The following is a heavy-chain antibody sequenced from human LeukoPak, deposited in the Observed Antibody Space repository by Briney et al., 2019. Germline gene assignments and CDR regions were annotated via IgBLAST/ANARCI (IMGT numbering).Heavy chain of an antibody. Sequence: SETLSLTCTVSDDSITMYYWTWIRQPPGKGLEWIGYVDHTGSTKFNPSLNGRVSISRDTSNNFFSLRLRSVTAADTAVYYCAKSNGYGLVDIWGQGTMVTVSS. CDR1: DDSITMYY. D-gene: IGHD3-10*01. CDR3: AKSNGYGLVDI. CDR2: VDHTGST. V-gene: IGHV4-59*01. J-gene: IGHJ3*02.